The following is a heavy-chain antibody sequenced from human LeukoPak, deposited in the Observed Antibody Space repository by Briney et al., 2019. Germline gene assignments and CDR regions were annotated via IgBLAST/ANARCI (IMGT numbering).Heavy chain of an antibody. J-gene: IGHJ4*02. D-gene: IGHD1-1*01. V-gene: IGHV3-48*01. Sequence: GRSLRLSCAASGFTFSRFSMNWVRQAPGKGLEWVSYISAGSEVYYADSVKGRFTISRDNAKLYLQMNILRAEDTAVYYCVRDLDSVAFFWGQGTLVTVSS. CDR1: GFTFSRFS. CDR3: VRDLDSVAFF. CDR2: ISAGSEV.